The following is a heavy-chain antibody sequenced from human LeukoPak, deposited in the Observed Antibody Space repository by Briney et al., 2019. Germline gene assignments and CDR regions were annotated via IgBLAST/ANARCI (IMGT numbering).Heavy chain of an antibody. CDR2: INSDGSST. J-gene: IGHJ3*02. V-gene: IGHV3-74*01. CDR1: GFTLSTYW. Sequence: GGSLRLSCAASGFTLSTYWMHWVRHAPGKGLVWVSHINSDGSSTTYADSVKGRFTISRDNAKNSLYLQMNSLRAEDTAVYYCAKDLNYYDSSGYDAFDIWGQGTMVTVSS. D-gene: IGHD3-22*01. CDR3: AKDLNYYDSSGYDAFDI.